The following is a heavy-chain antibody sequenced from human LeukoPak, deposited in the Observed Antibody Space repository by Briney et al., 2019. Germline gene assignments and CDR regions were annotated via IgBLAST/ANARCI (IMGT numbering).Heavy chain of an antibody. CDR3: ARCIVGATLGAFDI. Sequence: GGSLRLSCAASGFTFDDYGMSWVRQAPGKGLEWVSGINWNGGSTGYADSVKGRFTISRENAKNSLYLQMNSLRAEDTALYYCARCIVGATLGAFDIWGQGTMVTVSS. V-gene: IGHV3-20*04. J-gene: IGHJ3*02. CDR2: INWNGGST. CDR1: GFTFDDYG. D-gene: IGHD1-26*01.